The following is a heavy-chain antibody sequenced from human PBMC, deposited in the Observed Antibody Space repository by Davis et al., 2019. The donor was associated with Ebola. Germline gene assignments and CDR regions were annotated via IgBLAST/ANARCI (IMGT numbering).Heavy chain of an antibody. V-gene: IGHV3-7*01. J-gene: IGHJ4*02. CDR3: ARERWLRGYYFDY. CDR2: IKQDGSEK. D-gene: IGHD5-12*01. CDR1: GFTFSSYE. Sequence: GESLKISCAASGFTFSSYEMSWVRQAPGKGLEWVANIKQDGSEKYYVDSVKGRFTISRNNAKNSLYLQMNSLRAEDTAVYYCARERWLRGYYFDYWGQGTLVTVSS.